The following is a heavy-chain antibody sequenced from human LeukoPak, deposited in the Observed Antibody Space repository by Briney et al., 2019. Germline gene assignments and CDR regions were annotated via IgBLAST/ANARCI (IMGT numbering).Heavy chain of an antibody. D-gene: IGHD2-8*01. CDR2: IIPIFGTA. Sequence: GASVKVSCKASGGTFSSYAISWVRQAPGQGLERMGGIIPIFGTANYAQRFQGRVTITTDESTSTAYMELSSLRSEDTAVYYCARGRLMGYYYYYMDVWGKGTTVTVSS. CDR1: GGTFSSYA. J-gene: IGHJ6*03. CDR3: ARGRLMGYYYYYMDV. V-gene: IGHV1-69*05.